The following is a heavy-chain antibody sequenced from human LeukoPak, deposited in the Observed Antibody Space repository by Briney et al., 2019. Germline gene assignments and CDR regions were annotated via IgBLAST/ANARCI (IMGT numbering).Heavy chain of an antibody. Sequence: PGGSLRLSCAASGFTFSSYAMNWVGQAPGKGLEWVSSIRSSGDNTYYADSVKGRFTISRDNSKNTVYLQMNSLRAEDTAVYYCAKDWYVMDAWGRGTTVTVSS. CDR2: IRSSGDNT. J-gene: IGHJ6*02. CDR3: AKDWYVMDA. V-gene: IGHV3-23*01. CDR1: GFTFSSYA.